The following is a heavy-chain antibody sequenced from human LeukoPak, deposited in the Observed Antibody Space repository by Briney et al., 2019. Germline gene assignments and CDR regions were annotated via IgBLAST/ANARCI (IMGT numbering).Heavy chain of an antibody. CDR1: GYSVSSNSVS. J-gene: IGHJ4*02. CDR3: ARMSAGGKLDY. Sequence: SQTLSLTCAISGYSVSSNSVSWHWIRQSPSRGLEWLGKTYYRSKWYNDYVVSVKSRITINPDTSKNQLSLQLSSVTPEDTAVYFCARMSAGGKLDYWGQGTLVTVSS. V-gene: IGHV6-1*01. D-gene: IGHD4-23*01. CDR2: TYYRSKWYN.